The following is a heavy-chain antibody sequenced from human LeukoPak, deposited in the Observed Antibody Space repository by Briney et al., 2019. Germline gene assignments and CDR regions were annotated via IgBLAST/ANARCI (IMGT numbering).Heavy chain of an antibody. CDR2: ISGSGGDT. J-gene: IGHJ4*02. Sequence: GGSLRLSCAASGFTFSSYALSWVRQSPGKGLEWVSSISGSGGDTYYADSMKGRFTISRDNSKNTLYLQMNSLRAEDTAVYYCARDRTGLWGQGTLVTVSS. CDR1: GFTFSSYA. D-gene: IGHD1-1*01. V-gene: IGHV3-23*01. CDR3: ARDRTGL.